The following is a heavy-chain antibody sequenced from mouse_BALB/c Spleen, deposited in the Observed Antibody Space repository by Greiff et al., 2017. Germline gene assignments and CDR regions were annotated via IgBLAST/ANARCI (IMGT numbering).Heavy chain of an antibody. J-gene: IGHJ2*01. CDR2: INPGSGGT. D-gene: IGHD2-4*01. Sequence: VQLQQSGAELVRPGTSVKVSCKASGYAFTDYLIEWVKQRPGQGLEWIGVINPGSGGTNYNEKFKGKATLTADKSSSTAYMKLSSLTSDDSAVYFCSRTGLRQVDYWGQGTTLTVSS. CDR1: GYAFTDYL. CDR3: SRTGLRQVDY. V-gene: IGHV1-54*01.